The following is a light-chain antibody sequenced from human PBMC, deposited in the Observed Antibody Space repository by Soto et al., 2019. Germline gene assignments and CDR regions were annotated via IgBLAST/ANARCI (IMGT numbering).Light chain of an antibody. Sequence: QSVLTQPASVSGSPGQSITISCTATSNDVWTYNLVSWYQQHPGKAPKLLLFEASKRPLETSVRFSGSKSGNTASLTISGLQAEDECHYYCCSYGRSRTFGVVVGGGTKVTVL. CDR3: CSYGRSRTFGVV. CDR1: SNDVWTYNL. CDR2: EAS. J-gene: IGLJ3*02. V-gene: IGLV2-23*02.